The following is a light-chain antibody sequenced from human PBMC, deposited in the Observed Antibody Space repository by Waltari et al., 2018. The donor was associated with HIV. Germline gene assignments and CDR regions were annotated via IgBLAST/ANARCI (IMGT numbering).Light chain of an antibody. CDR3: QQYNNWPPA. Sequence: EIVMTQSPATLSVSPWERATLSCRASQSVSSNLAWYQQKPGQAPRLLISGASTRATGIPARFSGSGSGTEFTLTISSLQSEDFAVYYCQQYNNWPPAFGQGTRLEI. CDR1: QSVSSN. CDR2: GAS. J-gene: IGKJ5*01. V-gene: IGKV3-15*01.